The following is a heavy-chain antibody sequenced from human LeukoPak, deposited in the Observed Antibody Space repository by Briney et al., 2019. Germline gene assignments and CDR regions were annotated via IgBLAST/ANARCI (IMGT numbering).Heavy chain of an antibody. CDR2: IIPIFGTA. D-gene: IGHD6-13*01. CDR3: ARDSSSWHQMYYYYYMDV. V-gene: IGHV1-69*05. J-gene: IGHJ6*03. Sequence: GASVKVSCKASGGTFSSYAISWVRQAPGQGLEWMGRIIPIFGTANYAQKFQGRVTITTDESTSTAYMELSSLRSEDTAVYYCARDSSSWHQMYYYYYMDVWGKGTTVTVSS. CDR1: GGTFSSYA.